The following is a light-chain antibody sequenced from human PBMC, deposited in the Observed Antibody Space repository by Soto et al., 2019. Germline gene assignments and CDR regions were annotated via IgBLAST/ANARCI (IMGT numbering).Light chain of an antibody. Sequence: QSVLTPPASVSGSPGQSIPISCTGTSSDVGGYNYVSWYQQHPGKAPKLMIYDVSNRPSGVSNRFSGSKSGNTASLTISGLQAEDEADYYCSSYTSSSTVVFGGGTKVTVL. CDR1: SSDVGGYNY. CDR2: DVS. V-gene: IGLV2-14*01. J-gene: IGLJ2*01. CDR3: SSYTSSSTVV.